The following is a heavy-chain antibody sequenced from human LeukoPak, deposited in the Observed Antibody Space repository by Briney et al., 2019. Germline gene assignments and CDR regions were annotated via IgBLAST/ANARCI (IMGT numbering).Heavy chain of an antibody. D-gene: IGHD6-13*01. CDR2: INSDGINT. V-gene: IGHV3-74*01. J-gene: IGHJ3*02. CDR1: GFTFSNYW. Sequence: PGGSLRLSCAASGFTFSNYWMHWVRQAPGKGLVWVSRINSDGINTSYADSVKGRFTISRDNAKNSLYLQMNSLRAEDTAVYYCARDGSLIAAPTGAFDIWGQGTMVTVSS. CDR3: ARDGSLIAAPTGAFDI.